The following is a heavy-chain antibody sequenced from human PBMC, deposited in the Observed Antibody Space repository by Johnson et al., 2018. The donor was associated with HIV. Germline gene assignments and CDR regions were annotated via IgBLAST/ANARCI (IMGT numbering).Heavy chain of an antibody. V-gene: IGHV3-30*04. CDR2: IWYDGSNK. CDR1: GFTFSTYA. Sequence: QVQLVESGGGVVQPGRSLRLSCAASGFTFSTYAMHWVRQAPGKGLEWVAVIWYDGSNKYYADSVKGRFTISRDNSKNTLYLQMNNLRVEDTAVYYCARVGWATSDAFDIWGQGTMVTVSS. D-gene: IGHD5-12*01. CDR3: ARVGWATSDAFDI. J-gene: IGHJ3*02.